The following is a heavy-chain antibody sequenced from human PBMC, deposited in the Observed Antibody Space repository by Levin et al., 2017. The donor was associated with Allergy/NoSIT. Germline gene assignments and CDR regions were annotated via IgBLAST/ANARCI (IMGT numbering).Heavy chain of an antibody. V-gene: IGHV4-39*01. D-gene: IGHD6-13*01. CDR2: IYYSGST. J-gene: IGHJ4*02. CDR1: GGSISSSSYY. Sequence: SQTLSLTCTVSGGSISSSSYYWGWIRQPPGKGLEWIGSIYYSGSTYYNPSLKSRVTISVDTSKNQFSLKLSSVTAADTAVYYCARRWVRQLVPYDYWGQGTLVTVSS. CDR3: ARRWVRQLVPYDY.